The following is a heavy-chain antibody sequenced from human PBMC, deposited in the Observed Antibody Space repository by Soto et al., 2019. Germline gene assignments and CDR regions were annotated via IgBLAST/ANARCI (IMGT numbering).Heavy chain of an antibody. CDR2: IIPVFGTV. Sequence: SVKVSRKASGGTLSSYVISWVRQAPGQGLEWMGGIIPVFGTVNYAQKFQGRVTITADESTTTAYMELRSLRSEDAAVYYCARAQRIQLWASGMDVWGQGTTVTVSS. J-gene: IGHJ6*02. CDR1: GGTLSSYV. D-gene: IGHD5-18*01. CDR3: ARAQRIQLWASGMDV. V-gene: IGHV1-69*13.